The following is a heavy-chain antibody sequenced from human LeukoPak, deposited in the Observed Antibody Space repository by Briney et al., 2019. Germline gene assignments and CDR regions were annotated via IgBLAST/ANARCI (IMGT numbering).Heavy chain of an antibody. Sequence: SETLSLTCTVSGCSISSYYWSWIRQPPGKGLEWIVYIYYSGSTNYNPSLNSRVTISVDTSKNQFSLKLSSVTAADTAVYYCARDYAVAGTGLFDPWGQGTLVTVSS. V-gene: IGHV4-59*01. CDR3: ARDYAVAGTGLFDP. J-gene: IGHJ5*02. D-gene: IGHD6-19*01. CDR1: GCSISSYY. CDR2: IYYSGST.